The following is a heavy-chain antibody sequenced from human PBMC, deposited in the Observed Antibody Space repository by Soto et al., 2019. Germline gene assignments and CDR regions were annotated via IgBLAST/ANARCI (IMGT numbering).Heavy chain of an antibody. D-gene: IGHD3-9*01. V-gene: IGHV3-11*05. Sequence: GGSLRLPCSASGFIFSSSAMNWISQAPGKGLEWVSYISSSSSYTNYADSVKGRFTISRDNAKNSLYLQMNSLRAEDTAVYYCARDRNDYDILTSFDYWGQGTLVTVSS. J-gene: IGHJ4*02. CDR3: ARDRNDYDILTSFDY. CDR1: GFIFSSSA. CDR2: ISSSSSYT.